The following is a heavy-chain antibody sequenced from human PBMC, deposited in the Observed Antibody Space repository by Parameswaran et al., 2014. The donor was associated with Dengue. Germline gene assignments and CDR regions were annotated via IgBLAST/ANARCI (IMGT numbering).Heavy chain of an antibody. V-gene: IGHV5-51*01. CDR3: ARSRRDGYNLGVAY. D-gene: IGHD5-24*01. J-gene: IGHJ4*02. CDR2: IYPADSDT. Sequence: VRQAPGKGLEWMGIIYPADSDTRYSPSFQGQVTISAGKSSSTAYLQWSSLKASDTAIYYCARSRRDGYNLGVAYWGQGTLVTVSS.